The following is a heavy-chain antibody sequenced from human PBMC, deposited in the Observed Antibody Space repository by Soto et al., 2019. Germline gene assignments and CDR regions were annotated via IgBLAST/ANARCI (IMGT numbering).Heavy chain of an antibody. J-gene: IGHJ4*02. CDR1: GYSFTSYW. D-gene: IGHD3-22*01. Sequence: PGESLKISCKGSGYSFTSYWIGWVRQLPGKGLEWMGIIYPGDSDTRYSPSFQGQVTISADKSFTTVYLQWNSLKASDTAIYYCARPGYYDSSGFFNFDYWGQGTLVTVSS. CDR3: ARPGYYDSSGFFNFDY. CDR2: IYPGDSDT. V-gene: IGHV5-51*01.